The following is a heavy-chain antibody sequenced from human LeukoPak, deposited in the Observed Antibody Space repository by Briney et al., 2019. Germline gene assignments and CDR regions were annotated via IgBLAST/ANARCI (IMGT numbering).Heavy chain of an antibody. J-gene: IGHJ4*02. CDR1: TFSNYA. D-gene: IGHD2-21*02. CDR3: ARTYCGGDCWPPGP. Sequence: TFSNYAMSWIRQPPGKGLEWIGSIYYSGSTYYNPSLKSRVTISVDTSKNQFSLKLSSVTAADTAVYYCARTYCGGDCWPPGPWGQGTLVTVSS. V-gene: IGHV4-39*01. CDR2: IYYSGST.